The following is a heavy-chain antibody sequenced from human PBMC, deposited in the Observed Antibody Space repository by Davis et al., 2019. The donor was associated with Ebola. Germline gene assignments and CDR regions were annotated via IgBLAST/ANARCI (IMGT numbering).Heavy chain of an antibody. D-gene: IGHD2-21*01. V-gene: IGHV3-21*01. CDR1: GLTFSASS. Sequence: GGSLRLSCTASGLTFSASSMNWVRQAPGRGLEWVSFISSSSRDRYYADSVKGRFTISRDNAKDSLYLQLNSLRPEDTAVYYCARNQWPVAFDSWGQGTLVTVSS. CDR3: ARNQWPVAFDS. CDR2: ISSSSRDR. J-gene: IGHJ4*02.